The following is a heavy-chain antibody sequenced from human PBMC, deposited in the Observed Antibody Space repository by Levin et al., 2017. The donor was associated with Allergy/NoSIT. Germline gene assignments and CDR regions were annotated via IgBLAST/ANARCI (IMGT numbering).Heavy chain of an antibody. V-gene: IGHV3-74*01. CDR3: VRGGTNDYGDN. D-gene: IGHD2-8*01. CDR2: ISNDGSVT. J-gene: IGHJ4*02. Sequence: GGSLRLSCAASGFTFSSFWMHWVRQGPGKGLVWLSRISNDGSVTTYADSVEGRFTISRDNARNTVYLQMNSLRAEDTAVYYCVRGGTNDYGDNWGQGTLVTVSS. CDR1: GFTFSSFW.